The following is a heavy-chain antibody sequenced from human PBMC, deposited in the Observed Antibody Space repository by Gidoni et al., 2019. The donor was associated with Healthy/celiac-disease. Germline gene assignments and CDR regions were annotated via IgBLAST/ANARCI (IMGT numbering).Heavy chain of an antibody. Sequence: QVQLVQSGAEVKKPGASVKVSCKASGSPFTGYYMHWVRQAPGQGLEWMGWTNPNSGGTNYAQKFQGRVTMTRDTSISTAYMELSRLRSDDTAVYYCCSSSWYAGPLLSWGQGTLVTVSS. D-gene: IGHD6-13*01. J-gene: IGHJ4*02. CDR1: GSPFTGYY. CDR3: CSSSWYAGPLLS. CDR2: TNPNSGGT. V-gene: IGHV1-2*02.